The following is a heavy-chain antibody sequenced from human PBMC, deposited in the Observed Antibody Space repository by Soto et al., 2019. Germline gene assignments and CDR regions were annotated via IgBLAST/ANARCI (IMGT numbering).Heavy chain of an antibody. CDR3: ARDVDADFRTDFDY. J-gene: IGHJ4*02. Sequence: GGSLRLSCAASGFTFSSHAMHWVRQAPGKGLECVSAIATAGDTYYPGSVKGRFTISRDNAENSVYLEMDSLRAEDTALYYCARDVDADFRTDFDYWGRGTLVTVSS. D-gene: IGHD4-17*01. CDR2: IATAGDT. V-gene: IGHV3-13*01. CDR1: GFTFSSHA.